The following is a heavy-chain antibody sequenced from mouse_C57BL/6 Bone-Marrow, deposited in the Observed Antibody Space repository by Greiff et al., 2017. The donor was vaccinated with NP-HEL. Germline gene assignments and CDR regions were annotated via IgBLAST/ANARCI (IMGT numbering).Heavy chain of an antibody. Sequence: EVQLQQSGPELVKPGASVKISCKASGYTFTDYYMNWVKQSHGKSLEWIGDINPNNGGTSYNQKFKGKATLTVDKSSSTAYMELRSLTSEDSAVYYCARGRGIYYDYDGGAWFAYWGQGTLVTVSA. CDR2: INPNNGGT. CDR1: GYTFTDYY. CDR3: ARGRGIYYDYDGGAWFAY. D-gene: IGHD2-4*01. V-gene: IGHV1-26*01. J-gene: IGHJ3*01.